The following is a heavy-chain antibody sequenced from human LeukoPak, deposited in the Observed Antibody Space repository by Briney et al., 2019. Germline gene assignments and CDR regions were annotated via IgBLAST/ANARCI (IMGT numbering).Heavy chain of an antibody. J-gene: IGHJ4*02. CDR1: GYTLTELS. V-gene: IGHV1-24*01. CDR3: ATAKSGSYSTFDY. CDR2: FDPEDGET. D-gene: IGHD1-26*01. Sequence: ASVKVSCKVSGYTLTELSMHWVRQAPGKGLEGMGGFDPEDGETIYAQKFQGRVTMTEDTSTDTAYMELSSLRSEDTAVYYCATAKSGSYSTFDYWGQGTLVTVSS.